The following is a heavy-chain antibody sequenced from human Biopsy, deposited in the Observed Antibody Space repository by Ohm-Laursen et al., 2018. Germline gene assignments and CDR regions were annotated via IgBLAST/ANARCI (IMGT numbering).Heavy chain of an antibody. Sequence: SLRLSCSASGFTFTDYDISWVRHVPGQGLEWLGLISPSSTTIYYADPVRGRFFISRDDAKNSVSLEMSSLRADDTALYFCARNVRLEMTDHSGVTTYSRYFAMDAWGRGTTVTVSS. V-gene: IGHV3-11*01. CDR1: GFTFTDYD. CDR3: ARNVRLEMTDHSGVTTYSRYFAMDA. CDR2: ISPSSTTI. D-gene: IGHD1-1*01. J-gene: IGHJ6*02.